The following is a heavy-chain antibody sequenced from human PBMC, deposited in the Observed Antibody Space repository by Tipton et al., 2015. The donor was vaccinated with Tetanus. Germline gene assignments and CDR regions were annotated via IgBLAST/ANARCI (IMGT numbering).Heavy chain of an antibody. CDR1: GDSISSGGYY. CDR2: ILYTGST. V-gene: IGHV4-31*03. J-gene: IGHJ4*02. Sequence: TLSLTCTVSGDSISSGGYYWSWIRQHPGKGLEWIGYILYTGSTYHNPSLKSRLSMSVDTSKNQFSLHLTSATAADTAVYYCARGSRFWFDYWGQGTLVTVSS. CDR3: ARGSRFWFDY.